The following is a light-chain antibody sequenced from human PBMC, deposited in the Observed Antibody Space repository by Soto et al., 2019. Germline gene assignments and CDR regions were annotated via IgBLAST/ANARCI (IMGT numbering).Light chain of an antibody. CDR1: ESISTW. CDR3: QQYSRLWS. Sequence: DIQMTQSPSSLSSSVGDIFTITCRASESISTWLAWYQQKPGKAPKLLIYGASSLESGVPPRFSGDGSGTEFTLTISSLQRDDFGIYYCQQYSRLWSFGQGTKVDIK. CDR2: GAS. J-gene: IGKJ1*01. V-gene: IGKV1-5*03.